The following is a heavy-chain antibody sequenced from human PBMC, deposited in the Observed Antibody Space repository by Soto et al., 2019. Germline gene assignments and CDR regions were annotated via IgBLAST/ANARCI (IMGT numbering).Heavy chain of an antibody. D-gene: IGHD2-2*01. CDR2: IIPISGTA. V-gene: IGHV1-69*01. J-gene: IGHJ6*02. CDR1: GGTFSSYA. CDR3: ARSQGSSTSLEIYYYYDYGMDV. Sequence: QVQLVQSGAEVKKPGSSVKVSCKASGGTFSSYAISWVRQAPGQGLEWMGGIIPISGTANYAQKFQGRVTITADETTSTAYMELSSLRSEDTAVYYCARSQGSSTSLEIYYYYDYGMDVWGQGTRVTVSS.